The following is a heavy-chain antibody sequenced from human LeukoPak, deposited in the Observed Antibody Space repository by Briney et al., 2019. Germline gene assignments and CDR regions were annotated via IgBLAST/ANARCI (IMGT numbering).Heavy chain of an antibody. J-gene: IGHJ4*02. V-gene: IGHV3-64*01. CDR3: ARVGLGGYDY. CDR2: ISSNGGST. D-gene: IGHD3-16*01. CDR1: GFTFSSYA. Sequence: GGSLRLSCAASGFTFSSYAMQWVRQAPGKGLEYVSAISSNGGSTYYANSVKGRFTISRDNSKNTLYLQMGSLRAEDMAVYYCARVGLGGYDYWGQGTLVTVSS.